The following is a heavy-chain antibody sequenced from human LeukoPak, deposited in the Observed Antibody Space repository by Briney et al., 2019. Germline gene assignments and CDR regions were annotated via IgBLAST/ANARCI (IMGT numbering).Heavy chain of an antibody. CDR1: GYTFTSYG. CDR3: VSIGYCSSTSCYTEYFDY. D-gene: IGHD2-2*02. Sequence: GASVKVSCKASGYTFTSYGISWVRQAPGQGLEWMGWISAYNGNTNYAQKLQGRVTMTTDTSTSTAYMELRSLRSDDTAVYYCVSIGYCSSTSCYTEYFDYWGQGTLVTVSS. V-gene: IGHV1-18*01. J-gene: IGHJ4*02. CDR2: ISAYNGNT.